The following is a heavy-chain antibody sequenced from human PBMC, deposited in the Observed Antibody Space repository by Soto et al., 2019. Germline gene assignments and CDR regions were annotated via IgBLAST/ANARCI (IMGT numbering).Heavy chain of an antibody. CDR1: GGSISSGGYY. J-gene: IGHJ6*02. Sequence: PSETLSLTCTVSGGSISSGGYYWSWIRQHPGKGLEWIGYIYYSGSTYYNPSLKSRVTISVDTSKNQFSLKLSSVTAADTAVYYCARDAYDGYYYYGMDVWGQGTTVTVSS. CDR3: ARDAYDGYYYYGMDV. CDR2: IYYSGST. V-gene: IGHV4-31*03. D-gene: IGHD2-21*01.